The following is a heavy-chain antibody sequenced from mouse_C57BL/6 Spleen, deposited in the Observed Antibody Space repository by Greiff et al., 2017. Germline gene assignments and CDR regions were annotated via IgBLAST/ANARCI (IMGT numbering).Heavy chain of an antibody. CDR2: IRNKANGYTT. D-gene: IGHD1-1*01. CDR1: GFTFTDYY. V-gene: IGHV7-3*01. Sequence: EVKLMESGGGLVQPGGSLSLSCAASGFTFTDYYMSWVRQPPGKALEWLGFIRNKANGYTTEYSASVKGRFTISRDNSQSIIYLQMNALRAEDSATYYCARSAYGSLMDYWGQGTSVTVSS. CDR3: ARSAYGSLMDY. J-gene: IGHJ4*01.